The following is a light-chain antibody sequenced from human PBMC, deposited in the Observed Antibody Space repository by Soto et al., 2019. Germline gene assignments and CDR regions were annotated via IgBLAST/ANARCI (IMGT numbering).Light chain of an antibody. Sequence: QSALTQPASVSGSPGRSITISCAGTSSDIGAYNYVSWYQHLPGKAPKLIIYDVVTRPSGISTRFSASKSGNTASLTISGLQAEDEADYYCSSYTTRNTEVFGTGTKLTVL. CDR1: SSDIGAYNY. CDR3: SSYTTRNTEV. J-gene: IGLJ1*01. CDR2: DVV. V-gene: IGLV2-14*03.